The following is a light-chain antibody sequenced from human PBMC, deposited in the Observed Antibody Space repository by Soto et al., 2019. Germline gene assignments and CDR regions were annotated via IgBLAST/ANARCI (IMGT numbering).Light chain of an antibody. CDR1: QSVSSN. V-gene: IGKV3-15*01. Sequence: EIVMTQSPATLSVSPGERATLSCRASQSVSSNLAWYQQKPGQAPRLLIYGASTRATGIPARFSGSGSGTEFPPTNSSLQSEDFAVYYCQQYNNWPYTFGQGTKLEIK. J-gene: IGKJ2*01. CDR2: GAS. CDR3: QQYNNWPYT.